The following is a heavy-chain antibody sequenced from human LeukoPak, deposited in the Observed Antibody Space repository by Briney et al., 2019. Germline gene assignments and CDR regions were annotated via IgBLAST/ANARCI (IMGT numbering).Heavy chain of an antibody. J-gene: IGHJ4*02. D-gene: IGHD2-15*01. Sequence: SVKVSCKASGGTFSSYAISWVRQAPGQGLEWMGGIIPIFGTANYAQKFQGRVTITADESTSTAYMELSSLRSEDTAVYYCARHLRIGGDYDYWGQGTLVTVSS. CDR3: ARHLRIGGDYDY. CDR1: GGTFSSYA. V-gene: IGHV1-69*01. CDR2: IIPIFGTA.